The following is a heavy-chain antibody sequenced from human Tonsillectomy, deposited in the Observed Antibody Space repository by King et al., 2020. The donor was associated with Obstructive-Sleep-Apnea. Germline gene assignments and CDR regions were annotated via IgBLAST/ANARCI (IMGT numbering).Heavy chain of an antibody. CDR2: IYASGST. CDR3: ATRSYDSGQAFDY. Sequence: VQLQESGPGLVKPSETLSLTCTVSGGSISNYYWSWIRQPAGKGLEWIGRIYASGSTNYNPSLKSRVTMSVDTSKNQFSLKLSSVTAADTAVYYCATRSYDSGQAFDYWGQGTLVTVSS. V-gene: IGHV4-4*07. J-gene: IGHJ4*02. CDR1: GGSISNYY. D-gene: IGHD3-10*01.